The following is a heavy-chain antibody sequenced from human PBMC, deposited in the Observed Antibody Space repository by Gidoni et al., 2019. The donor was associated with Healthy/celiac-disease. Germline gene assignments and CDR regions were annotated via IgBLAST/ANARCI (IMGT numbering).Heavy chain of an antibody. D-gene: IGHD3-3*01. J-gene: IGHJ5*02. CDR2: INPSGGST. CDR1: GYTFTSYY. CDR3: ARDLAVDYDFWSGYSFDP. V-gene: IGHV1-46*03. Sequence: QVQLVQSGAEVKKPGASVKVSCKASGYTFTSYYMHWVRQAHGQGLEWRGIINPSGGSTSYAQKFQGRVTMTRDTSTSTVYMELSSLRSEDTAVYYCARDLAVDYDFWSGYSFDPWGQGTLVTVSS.